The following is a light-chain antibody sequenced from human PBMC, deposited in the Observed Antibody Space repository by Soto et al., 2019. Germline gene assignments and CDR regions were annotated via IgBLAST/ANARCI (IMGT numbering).Light chain of an antibody. CDR3: QSFWL. CDR1: SSNIGAGFD. V-gene: IGLV1-40*01. Sequence: QSVLTQPPSVSGAPGQWVTISCTGSSSNIGAGFDVHWYQQFPGTAPKLLIYRNNQRPSGVPDRFSGSKSGTSASLAITGLQAEDEADYYCQSFWLFGGGTKLTVL. J-gene: IGLJ2*01. CDR2: RNN.